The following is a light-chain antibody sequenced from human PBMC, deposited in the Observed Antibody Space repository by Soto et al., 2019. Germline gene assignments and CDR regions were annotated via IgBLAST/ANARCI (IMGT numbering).Light chain of an antibody. Sequence: IVLTQSPGILSLSPGERASLSCWSSQSISSSFLAWYQQKPGQAPRLXIYGASSRATGIPDRFSGTGSETDFTLTISRLEPEDFAVYYCQQYDNSPITFGQGTRLEI. V-gene: IGKV3-20*01. CDR3: QQYDNSPIT. CDR2: GAS. J-gene: IGKJ5*01. CDR1: QSISSSF.